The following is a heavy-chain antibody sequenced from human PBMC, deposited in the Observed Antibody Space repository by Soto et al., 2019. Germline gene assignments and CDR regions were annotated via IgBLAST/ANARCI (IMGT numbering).Heavy chain of an antibody. J-gene: IGHJ6*02. Sequence: QVQLVQSGAEVRKPGSSVKVSCTASGGTFSSYTVYWVRQAPGQGLEWMGGIIPFFGTSNYVQNFQDRITLTADKSTGTAYMELSSLRFEDTAIYYCARKLRLYYGMDVWGQGTTVTVSS. V-gene: IGHV1-69*06. CDR2: IIPFFGTS. CDR3: ARKLRLYYGMDV. CDR1: GGTFSSYT. D-gene: IGHD3-3*01.